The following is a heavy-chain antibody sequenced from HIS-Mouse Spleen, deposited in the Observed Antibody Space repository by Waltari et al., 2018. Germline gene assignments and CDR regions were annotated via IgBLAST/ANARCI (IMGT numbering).Heavy chain of an antibody. V-gene: IGHV4-34*01. CDR3: ARGRKAAGTARYFDY. Sequence: QVQLQQWGAGLLKPSETLSLTCAVYGGSFSGYYWSWIRQPPGTGLEWIGEINHSGSTNHNPTLKSRVNISVDTSKNHVSLKLSSVTAADTAVYYCARGRKAAGTARYFDYWGQGTLVTVSS. CDR1: GGSFSGYY. D-gene: IGHD6-13*01. CDR2: INHSGST. J-gene: IGHJ4*02.